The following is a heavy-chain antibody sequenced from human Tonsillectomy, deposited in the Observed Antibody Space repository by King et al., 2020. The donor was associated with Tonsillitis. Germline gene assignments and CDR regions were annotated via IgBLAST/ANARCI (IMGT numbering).Heavy chain of an antibody. Sequence: QLQESGPGLMKPSETLSLTCTVSGGSISSSSYYWGWIRQPPGKGLEWIGSIYYSGSTYYNPSLKSRATISVDTSKNQFSLKLSSVTAADTAVYYCARHGLSDLLRVWFDPWGQGTLVTVSS. D-gene: IGHD1-26*01. CDR1: GGSISSSSYY. V-gene: IGHV4-39*01. CDR2: IYYSGST. J-gene: IGHJ5*02. CDR3: ARHGLSDLLRVWFDP.